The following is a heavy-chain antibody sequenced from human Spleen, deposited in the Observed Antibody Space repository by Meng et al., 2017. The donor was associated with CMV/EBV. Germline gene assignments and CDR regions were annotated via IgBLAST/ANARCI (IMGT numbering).Heavy chain of an antibody. CDR1: GGSFSGYY. CDR2: IYYSGST. J-gene: IGHJ6*02. V-gene: IGHV4-59*01. D-gene: IGHD2-2*01. Sequence: SETLSLTCAVYGGSFSGYYWSWIRQPPGKGLEWIGYIYYSGSTNYNPSLKRRVTISLDTSKNQFSLKLTSVTAADTAVYYCARDRGGFYAAGMDVWGQGTTVTVSS. CDR3: ARDRGGFYAAGMDV.